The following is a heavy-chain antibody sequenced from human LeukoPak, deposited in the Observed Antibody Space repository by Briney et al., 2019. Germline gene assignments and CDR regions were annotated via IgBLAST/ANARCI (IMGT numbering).Heavy chain of an antibody. CDR1: GFTFSMYA. CDR3: AKGRKSYYYGMDV. D-gene: IGHD1-14*01. Sequence: GGSLRLSCAASGFTFSMYAMNWVRQAPGKGLEWVSGISGSGGSTYYADSVKGWFTISRDNSKNTLYLQMNSLRAEDTAVYHCAKGRKSYYYGMDVWGQGTTVTVSS. V-gene: IGHV3-23*01. J-gene: IGHJ6*02. CDR2: ISGSGGST.